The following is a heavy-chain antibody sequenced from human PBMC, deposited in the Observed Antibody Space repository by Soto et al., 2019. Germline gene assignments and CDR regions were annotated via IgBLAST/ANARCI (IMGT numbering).Heavy chain of an antibody. CDR2: ISAYNGNT. D-gene: IGHD3-3*01. V-gene: IGHV1-18*01. CDR3: AGDSRRFLEWLSDDAFDI. Sequence: QVQLVQSGAEVKKPGASVKVSCKDSGYTFTSYGISWVRQAPGQGLEWMGWISAYNGNTNYAQKLQGRVTMTTDTSTSTAYMELRSLRSDDTAVYYCAGDSRRFLEWLSDDAFDIWGQGTMVTVSS. CDR1: GYTFTSYG. J-gene: IGHJ3*02.